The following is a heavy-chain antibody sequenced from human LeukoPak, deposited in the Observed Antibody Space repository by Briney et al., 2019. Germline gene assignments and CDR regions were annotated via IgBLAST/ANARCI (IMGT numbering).Heavy chain of an antibody. D-gene: IGHD6-13*01. CDR3: ARAGSPAADKGTFDY. Sequence: SETLSLTCTVSGGSISSYYWSWIRQPAGKGLEWIGRIYTSGSTNYNPSLKSRVTISVDTSKNQFSLKLSSVTAADTAVYYCARAGSPAADKGTFDYWGQGTLVTVSS. V-gene: IGHV4-4*07. CDR1: GGSISSYY. CDR2: IYTSGST. J-gene: IGHJ4*02.